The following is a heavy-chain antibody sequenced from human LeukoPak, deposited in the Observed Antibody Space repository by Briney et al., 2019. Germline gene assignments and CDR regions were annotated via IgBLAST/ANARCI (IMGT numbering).Heavy chain of an antibody. CDR3: ARGGGYEMPRVLDY. D-gene: IGHD5-12*01. V-gene: IGHV4-59*01. J-gene: IGHJ4*02. Sequence: SETLSLTCTVSGGSMSSYYWSWIRQPPGRGLEWIGYIYYSGSTNYNPSLKSRVTMSVDTPKNQFSLKVTSVTAADTAVYYCARGGGYEMPRVLDYWGQGTLVTVSS. CDR2: IYYSGST. CDR1: GGSMSSYY.